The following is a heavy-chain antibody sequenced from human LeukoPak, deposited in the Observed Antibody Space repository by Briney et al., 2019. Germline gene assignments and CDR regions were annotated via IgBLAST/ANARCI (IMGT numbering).Heavy chain of an antibody. J-gene: IGHJ4*02. CDR3: ARSGSNWSCDS. V-gene: IGHV1-3*01. D-gene: IGHD6-13*01. CDR1: GYAFPHYG. Sequence: GASVKVSCKASGYAFPHYGVQWVRQAPGQTLERMGWINAGNGDDTKYSQKFQARLTMTTDTSATTVYMELNSLRSEDTAVYYCARSGSNWSCDSWGQGTLVTVSS. CDR2: INAGNGDDT.